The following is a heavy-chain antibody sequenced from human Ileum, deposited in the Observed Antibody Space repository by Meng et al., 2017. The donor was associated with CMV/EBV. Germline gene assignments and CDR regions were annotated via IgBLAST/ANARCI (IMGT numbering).Heavy chain of an antibody. CDR3: ARQEELWGYFDY. D-gene: IGHD1-7*01. V-gene: IGHV4-30-4*08. CDR1: GGSISSGDYY. CDR2: IYYSGST. J-gene: IGHJ4*02. Sequence: HRQERGPGLVKPSQTLSLPSTVSGGSISSGDYYWNWIRQPPGKGLEWIGYIYYSGSTYFNPSLKSRVTISVDTSKNQFSLKLNSVTAADTAVYYCARQEELWGYFDYWGQGTLVTVSS.